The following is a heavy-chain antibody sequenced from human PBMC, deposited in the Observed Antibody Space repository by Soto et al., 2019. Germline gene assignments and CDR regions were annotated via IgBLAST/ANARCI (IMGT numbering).Heavy chain of an antibody. D-gene: IGHD5-18*01. CDR3: ARDGRKELWVEGLNAMDV. V-gene: IGHV1-18*01. Sequence: QIQLVQSGPEVKKPGASVKVSCKASGYTFTTYGISWVRQAPGQGLEWMGWISGYNGQTNYAQKFRGRVTITTDTSTGTAYMEMRSLRSDDTATYYCARDGRKELWVEGLNAMDVWCQGTTVTVSS. CDR2: ISGYNGQT. J-gene: IGHJ6*02. CDR1: GYTFTTYG.